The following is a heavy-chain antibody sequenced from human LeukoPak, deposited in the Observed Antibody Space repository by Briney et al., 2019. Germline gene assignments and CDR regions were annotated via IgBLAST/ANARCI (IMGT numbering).Heavy chain of an antibody. Sequence: GGSLRLSCAASGFTFSSYGMHWVRQAPGKGLEWVAVIWYDGSNKYYADSVKGRFTISRDNSKNTLYLQMNSLRAEDTAVYYCARATSYYYDSSGYYPYYFDYWGQGTLVTVSS. D-gene: IGHD3-22*01. CDR3: ARATSYYYDSSGYYPYYFDY. CDR2: IWYDGSNK. V-gene: IGHV3-33*01. J-gene: IGHJ4*02. CDR1: GFTFSSYG.